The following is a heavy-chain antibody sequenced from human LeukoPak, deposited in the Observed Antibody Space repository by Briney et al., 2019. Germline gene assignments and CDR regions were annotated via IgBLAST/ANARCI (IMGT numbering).Heavy chain of an antibody. CDR2: IYYSGST. CDR3: ARDGGFYGDYYFDY. V-gene: IGHV4-61*01. CDR1: GGSISSGSYY. Sequence: PSQTLSLTCTVSGGSISSGSYYWSWIRQPPGKGLEWIGYIYYSGSTNYNPSLKSRVTISVDTSKNQFSLKLSSVTAADTAVYYCARDGGFYGDYYFDYWGQGTLVTVSS. J-gene: IGHJ4*02. D-gene: IGHD4-17*01.